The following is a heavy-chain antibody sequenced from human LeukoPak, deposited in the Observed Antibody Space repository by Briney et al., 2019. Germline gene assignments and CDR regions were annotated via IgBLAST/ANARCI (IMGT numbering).Heavy chain of an antibody. CDR3: ARRPTVTTRGYYYYGMDV. D-gene: IGHD4-17*01. CDR1: GFTFSSYA. Sequence: GGSLRLSCAASGFTFSSYAMSWVRQAPGKGLEWVSAISGSGGSTYYADSVKGRFTISRDNAKNSLYLQMNSLRAEDTAVYYCARRPTVTTRGYYYYGMDVWGQGTTVTVPS. CDR2: ISGSGGST. J-gene: IGHJ6*02. V-gene: IGHV3-23*01.